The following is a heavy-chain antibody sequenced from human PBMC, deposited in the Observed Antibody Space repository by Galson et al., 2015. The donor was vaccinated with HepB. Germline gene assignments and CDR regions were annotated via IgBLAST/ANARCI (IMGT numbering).Heavy chain of an antibody. V-gene: IGHV5-51*01. J-gene: IGHJ4*02. CDR1: GYSFTSYW. CDR2: IYPGDSDT. CDR3: ARHGPYCGGDCYSEPDY. Sequence: SGAEVKKPGESLQISCKGSGYSFTSYWIGWVRQMPGKGLEWMGIIYPGDSDTRYSPSFQGQVTISADRSISTAYLQWSSLKASDTAMYYCARHGPYCGGDCYSEPDYWGQGTLVTVSS. D-gene: IGHD2-21*02.